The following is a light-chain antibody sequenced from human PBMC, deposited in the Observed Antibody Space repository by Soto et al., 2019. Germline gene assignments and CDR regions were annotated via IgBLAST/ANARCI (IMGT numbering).Light chain of an antibody. CDR1: SSDVGGYNY. Sequence: QSALTQPASVSGSPGQSITISCTGTSSDVGGYNYVSWYQQHPGKAPKLMIYDVSNRPSGVSNRFSGSKSGNTASLTISGLKAEDGADYYCSSYTSSSRVFGGGTKLTVL. CDR3: SSYTSSSRV. CDR2: DVS. J-gene: IGLJ2*01. V-gene: IGLV2-14*01.